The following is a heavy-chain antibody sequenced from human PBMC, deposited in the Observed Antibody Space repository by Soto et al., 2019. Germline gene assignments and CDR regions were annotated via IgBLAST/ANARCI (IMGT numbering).Heavy chain of an antibody. J-gene: IGHJ4*02. CDR1: GGSISSYY. V-gene: IGHV4-59*01. Sequence: QVQLQESGPGLVKPSETLSLTCTVSGGSISSYYWSWIRQPPGKGLEWIGYIYYSGSTNYNPSLKSRVTISVDTSKNQFSLKLSSVTAADTAAYYCARIAVAGLYYFDYWGQGTLVTVSS. D-gene: IGHD6-19*01. CDR2: IYYSGST. CDR3: ARIAVAGLYYFDY.